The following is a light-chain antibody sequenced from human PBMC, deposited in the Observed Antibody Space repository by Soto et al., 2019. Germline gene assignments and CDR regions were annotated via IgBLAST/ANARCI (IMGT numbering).Light chain of an antibody. CDR1: QGVTTAY. Sequence: EVELTQSPGTLSLSPGERATLSCRASQGVTTAYLAWYQHKPGQAPRPLIYVASYRDTGIPDRFSGSGSGTDFALTISSLEPEDFAVYFSHQHGASPLFTFGPGTKVDLK. CDR3: HQHGASPLFT. CDR2: VAS. V-gene: IGKV3-20*01. J-gene: IGKJ3*01.